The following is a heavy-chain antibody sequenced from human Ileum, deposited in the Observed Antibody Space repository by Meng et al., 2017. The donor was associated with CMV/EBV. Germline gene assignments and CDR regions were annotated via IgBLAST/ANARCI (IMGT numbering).Heavy chain of an antibody. D-gene: IGHD3-3*01. CDR3: ARASLTVFGGLFDY. CDR2: ISAYNGNT. V-gene: IGHV1-18*01. J-gene: IGHJ4*02. Sequence: ASVKVSCKASGYTFTSHGISWVRQAPGQGLEWMGWISAYNGNTIYAQKLQGRVTITTDTSTSTTYMELRSLRSDDTAVYYCARASLTVFGGLFDYGGQGTLVTVSS. CDR1: GYTFTSHG.